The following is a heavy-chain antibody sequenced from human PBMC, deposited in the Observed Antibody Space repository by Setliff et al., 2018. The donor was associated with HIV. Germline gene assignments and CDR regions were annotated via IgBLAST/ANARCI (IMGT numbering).Heavy chain of an antibody. CDR1: GYSFSSYW. D-gene: IGHD3-3*01. V-gene: IGHV5-51*01. Sequence: GESPKTPRKRSGYSFSSYWIGWVRQMPGKVLEWMGIIYPGDSDTRYSPSFQGQVTISADKSISIAYLQVSSLKTEDTAIYYCTTNFYNFWSGYYDYFDFWGQGALVTVSS. J-gene: IGHJ4*02. CDR2: IYPGDSDT. CDR3: TTNFYNFWSGYYDYFDF.